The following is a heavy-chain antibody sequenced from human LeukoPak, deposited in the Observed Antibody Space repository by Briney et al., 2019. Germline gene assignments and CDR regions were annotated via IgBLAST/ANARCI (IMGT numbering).Heavy chain of an antibody. D-gene: IGHD3-22*01. Sequence: GGSLRLSCAASGLTFSSYAMSWVRQAPGKGLEWVSAISGSGGSTYYADSVKGRFTISRDNSKNTLYLQMNSLRAEDTAVYYCAKAVSSGYRYYFDYWGQGTLVTVSS. V-gene: IGHV3-23*01. CDR1: GLTFSSYA. J-gene: IGHJ4*02. CDR2: ISGSGGST. CDR3: AKAVSSGYRYYFDY.